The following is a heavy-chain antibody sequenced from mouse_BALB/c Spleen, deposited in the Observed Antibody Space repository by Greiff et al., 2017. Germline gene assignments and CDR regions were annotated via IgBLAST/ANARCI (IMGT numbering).Heavy chain of an antibody. Sequence: QVQLQQSGAELVRPGASVTLSCKASGYTFTDYEMHWVKQTPVHGLEWIGAIDPETGGTAYNQKFKGKATLTADKSSSTAYMELRSLTSEDSAVYYCTRTGNYEYYFDDWGQGTTLTVSS. CDR1: GYTFTDYE. V-gene: IGHV1-15*01. J-gene: IGHJ2*01. CDR2: IDPETGGT. CDR3: TRTGNYEYYFDD. D-gene: IGHD2-4*01.